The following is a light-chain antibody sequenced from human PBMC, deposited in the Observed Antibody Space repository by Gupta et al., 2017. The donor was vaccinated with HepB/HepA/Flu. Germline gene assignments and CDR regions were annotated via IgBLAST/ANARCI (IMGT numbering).Light chain of an antibody. CDR1: TGAGTSGHF. CDR3: LLFYSGPRV. V-gene: IGLV7-46*01. Sequence: QAVVTQEPSLTVSPGGTVTLTCGSSTGAGTSGHFPYWFQPKAGQAPRTLIYDTTNKQSWTPARFSGSLLGGKAALTLSGAQPEDEAEYYCLLFYSGPRVFGGGTKLTVL. J-gene: IGLJ3*02. CDR2: DTT.